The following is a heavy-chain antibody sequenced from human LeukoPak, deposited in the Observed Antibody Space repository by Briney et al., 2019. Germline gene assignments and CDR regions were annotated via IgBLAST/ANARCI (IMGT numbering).Heavy chain of an antibody. CDR3: ARAPPGYGDYN. CDR1: SGSISSGGYY. J-gene: IGHJ4*02. V-gene: IGHV4-31*03. Sequence: SETLSLTCTVSSGSISSGGYYWSWIRQHPGKGLEWIGYIYYSGSTYYNPSLKSRVTISVDTSKNQSSLKLSSVTAADTAVYYCARAPPGYGDYNWGQGTLVTVSS. D-gene: IGHD4-17*01. CDR2: IYYSGST.